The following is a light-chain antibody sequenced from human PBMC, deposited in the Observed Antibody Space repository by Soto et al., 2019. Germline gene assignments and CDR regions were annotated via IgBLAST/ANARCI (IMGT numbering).Light chain of an antibody. J-gene: IGKJ4*01. V-gene: IGKV1-9*01. Sequence: DIQLTQSPYFLSASVGDRVTITCRASQGIGSYLAWYQQKPGKAPKLLISGASTLQSGVPSRFSGSGSVTEFTLTISSLQPEDLATYSCQQLHSWGVTFGGGTKVELK. CDR2: GAS. CDR3: QQLHSWGVT. CDR1: QGIGSY.